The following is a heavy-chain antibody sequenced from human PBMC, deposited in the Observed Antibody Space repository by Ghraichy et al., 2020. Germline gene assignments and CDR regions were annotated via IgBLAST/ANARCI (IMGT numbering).Heavy chain of an antibody. J-gene: IGHJ4*02. V-gene: IGHV3-74*01. CDR2: MNGDGSIT. D-gene: IGHD1-1*01. CDR1: GFTFSRHW. CDR3: VREGNWKLDY. Sequence: GGSLRLSCAASGFTFSRHWMHWVRQAPGKGLVWVARMNGDGSITHYADSVKGRVTISRDNAKNSLFLQMDSLRAEDTAVYYCVREGNWKLDYWGQGTLVIVSS.